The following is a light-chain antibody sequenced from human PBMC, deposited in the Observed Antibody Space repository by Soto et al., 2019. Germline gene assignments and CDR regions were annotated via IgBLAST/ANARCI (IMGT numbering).Light chain of an antibody. CDR3: QQRSTWPLT. Sequence: EIVLTQFPATLSLSPGERATLSCRASPSVSGYLGWYQQRPGQAPRLLIYDASNRATGVPARFSGSGSGTDFTLTISTLEPEDFALYYCQQRSTWPLTFGGGTRVEIE. CDR2: DAS. CDR1: PSVSGY. J-gene: IGKJ4*01. V-gene: IGKV3-11*01.